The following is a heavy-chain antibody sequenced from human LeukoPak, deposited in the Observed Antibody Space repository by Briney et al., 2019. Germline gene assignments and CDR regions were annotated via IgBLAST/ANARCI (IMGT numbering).Heavy chain of an antibody. V-gene: IGHV1-18*01. CDR1: GYTFTSYA. CDR2: ISGYNGNT. J-gene: IGHJ4*02. CDR3: ARVYLGIYYDGSPSPFDY. D-gene: IGHD3-22*01. Sequence: AAPVTVSCTASGYTFTSYAVIWVRQVPGQGLEWMGWISGYNGNTKSSQSLQDRVIMTTDTSTRTAYMELRSLRPDDTAVYYCARVYLGIYYDGSPSPFDYWGQGTLVTVSS.